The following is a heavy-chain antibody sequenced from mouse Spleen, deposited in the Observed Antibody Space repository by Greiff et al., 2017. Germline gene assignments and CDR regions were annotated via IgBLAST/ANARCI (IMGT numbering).Heavy chain of an antibody. CDR1: GFNIKDYY. D-gene: IGHD2-4*01. J-gene: IGHJ4*01. CDR3: NAYDYDVGAMDY. V-gene: IGHV14-4*02. Sequence: EVQLQQSGAELVRSGASVKLSCTASGFNIKDYYMHWVKQRPEQGLEWIGWIDPENGDTEYAPKFQGKATMTADTSSNTAYLQLSSLTSEDTAVYYCNAYDYDVGAMDYWGQGTSVTVSS. CDR2: IDPENGDT.